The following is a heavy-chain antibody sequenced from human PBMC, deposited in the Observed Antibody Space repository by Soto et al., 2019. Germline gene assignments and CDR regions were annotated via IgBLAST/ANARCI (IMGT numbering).Heavy chain of an antibody. CDR3: ANNSMVGVVPAANRLEYYYYDGRDV. Sequence: EVQLLESGGGLVQPGGSLRLSCAASGFTFSSYAMSWVRQAPGKGLEWVAAISGSGGSTYYADSVKGRFTISRDKSKKTLYLQMNSRRAEDTAVYYCANNSMVGVVPAANRLEYYYYDGRDVWGQGTTVTFSS. J-gene: IGHJ6*01. CDR2: ISGSGGST. D-gene: IGHD2-2*01. V-gene: IGHV3-23*01. CDR1: GFTFSSYA.